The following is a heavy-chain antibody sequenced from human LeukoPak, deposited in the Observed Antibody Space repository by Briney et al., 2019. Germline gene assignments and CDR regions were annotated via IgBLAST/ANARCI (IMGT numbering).Heavy chain of an antibody. CDR3: ARYDGGATADF. CDR1: GYSLTNYW. D-gene: IGHD1-26*01. Sequence: GESLKISCKGSGYSLTNYWIAWGRQKPGKGLEWMGIVFPADSDTRYSPSFQGQVTISADKSINTAYLQWTSLKASDTAIYYCARYDGGATADFWGQGTLVTVSS. V-gene: IGHV5-51*01. J-gene: IGHJ4*02. CDR2: VFPADSDT.